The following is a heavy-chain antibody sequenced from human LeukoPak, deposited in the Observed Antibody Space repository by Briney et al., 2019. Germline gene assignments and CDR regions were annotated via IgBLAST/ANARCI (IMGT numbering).Heavy chain of an antibody. J-gene: IGHJ4*02. CDR2: IYYSGST. D-gene: IGHD3-10*01. V-gene: IGHV4-61*01. CDR3: ARSGRGNSAGFDC. CDR1: GGSVSSGSYY. Sequence: SETLSLTCTVSGGSVSSGSYYWGWIRQPPGKGLEWIGYIYYSGSTNYNPSLKSRVTISVDTSKNQFSLKLSSVTAADTAVYYCARSGRGNSAGFDCWGQGTLVTVSS.